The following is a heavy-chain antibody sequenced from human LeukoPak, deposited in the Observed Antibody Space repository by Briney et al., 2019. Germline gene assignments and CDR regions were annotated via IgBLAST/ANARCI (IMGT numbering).Heavy chain of an antibody. Sequence: GGSLRLACTASGFRFSSYAMSWVRQAPGKGLEWVSAISGSGVSTYYADSVKGRFTVSRDNSKNTLYLQMSSLRAEDTAVYYCAKDERNWNYNLASQTYDWGQGTLVTVSS. CDR3: AKDERNWNYNLASQTYD. CDR1: GFRFSSYA. J-gene: IGHJ4*02. CDR2: ISGSGVST. V-gene: IGHV3-23*01. D-gene: IGHD1-7*01.